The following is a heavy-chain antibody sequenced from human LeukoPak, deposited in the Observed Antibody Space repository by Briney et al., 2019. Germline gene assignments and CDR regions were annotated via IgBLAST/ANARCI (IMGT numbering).Heavy chain of an antibody. Sequence: GRSLRLSCAASGFTFSSYGMHWVRQAPGKGLEWVAVIWYDGSNKYYADSVKGRFTISRDNSKNTLYLQMNSLRAEDTAVYYCARDLGDDYVWGSYHFDYWGQGTLVTVSS. J-gene: IGHJ4*02. D-gene: IGHD3-16*02. CDR2: IWYDGSNK. CDR1: GFTFSSYG. CDR3: ARDLGDDYVWGSYHFDY. V-gene: IGHV3-33*01.